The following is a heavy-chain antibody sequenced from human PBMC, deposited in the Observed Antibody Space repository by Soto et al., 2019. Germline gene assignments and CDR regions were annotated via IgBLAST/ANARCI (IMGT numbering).Heavy chain of an antibody. V-gene: IGHV3-74*01. CDR2: INSDGSST. CDR1: GFTFSSYW. CDR3: ARADVVAAAVNYYYYGMDV. D-gene: IGHD6-13*01. Sequence: GGSLRLSCSASGFTFSSYWMTWVRQAPGKGLEWVSSINSDGSSTSYADSVKGRFTISRDNAKNTLYLQMNSLRAEDTAVYYCARADVVAAAVNYYYYGMDVWGQGTTVTVSS. J-gene: IGHJ6*02.